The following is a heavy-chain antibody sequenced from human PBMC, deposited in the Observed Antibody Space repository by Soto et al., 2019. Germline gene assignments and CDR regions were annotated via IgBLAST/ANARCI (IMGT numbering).Heavy chain of an antibody. V-gene: IGHV3-74*01. CDR3: TSDTCGARYC. D-gene: IGHD2-15*01. J-gene: IGHJ4*01. CDR2: IDPYETGI. CDR1: GFAFSSYW. Sequence: PGGSLRLSCAASGFAFSSYWLHWVRQAPGKGLVWVSRIDPYETGINYADSVKGRFTISRDNAKNTLYLQLNSLRAEDKAVYQCTSDTCGARYCWGQGSLFRVAS.